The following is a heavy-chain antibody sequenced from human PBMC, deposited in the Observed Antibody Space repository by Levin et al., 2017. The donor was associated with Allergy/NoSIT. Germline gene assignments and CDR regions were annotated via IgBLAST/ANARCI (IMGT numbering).Heavy chain of an antibody. J-gene: IGHJ6*02. V-gene: IGHV4-61*01. D-gene: IGHD5/OR15-5a*01. CDR2: INYRGVT. CDR1: GGSVSSGSYY. CDR3: ARNRIIVSGGNDYYYGMDV. Sequence: SETLSLTCSVSGGSVSSGSYYWSWIRRPPGKGLEWIGYINYRGVTKYNPSLKSRVTISVDTSKNEFSLKVTSVTAADTAVYYCARNRIIVSGGNDYYYGMDVWGQGTTVTVSS.